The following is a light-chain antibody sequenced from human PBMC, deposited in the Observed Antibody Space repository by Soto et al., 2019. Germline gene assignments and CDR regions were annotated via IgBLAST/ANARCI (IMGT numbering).Light chain of an antibody. CDR1: SGSIASNS. V-gene: IGLV6-57*04. J-gene: IGLJ1*01. CDR3: ESYDSSRVV. Sequence: NFMLTQPHSVSESPGKTVTISCTRSSGSIASNSVQRYQQRPGSAPTTVIYADNQRPSGVPDRFSGSIDRSSTSASLTISGLQTEDEADYDCESYDSSRVVLRSWTKVTV. CDR2: ADN.